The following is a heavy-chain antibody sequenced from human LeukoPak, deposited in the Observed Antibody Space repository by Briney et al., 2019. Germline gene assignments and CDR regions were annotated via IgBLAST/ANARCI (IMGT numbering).Heavy chain of an antibody. CDR2: IYSDGTT. J-gene: IGHJ4*02. CDR3: ATTHRYTGYPGPFDY. Sequence: PGGSLRLSCAASGFTASGYYLNWVRQAPGKGLEWVSLIYSDGTTFYADSVKGRFTVSRDNSKNTLSLQMNSLRGEDTAVCYCATTHRYTGYPGPFDYWGQGALVTVSS. D-gene: IGHD5-12*01. CDR1: GFTASGYY. V-gene: IGHV3-53*01.